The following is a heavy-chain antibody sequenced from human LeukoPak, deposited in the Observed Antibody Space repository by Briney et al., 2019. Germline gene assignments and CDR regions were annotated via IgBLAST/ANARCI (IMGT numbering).Heavy chain of an antibody. CDR1: GFTFSDHF. J-gene: IGHJ3*02. V-gene: IGHV3-72*01. D-gene: IGHD2-8*02. CDR3: ARKVIGSTTSGGLDI. Sequence: GGTLRLSCAASGFTFSDHFMDWVRQAPGKGLEGGGRSRNKAESYATEYAASVKGTFTISRDESKNSLYLQMNRLTTEDTAVYHCARKVIGSTTSGGLDIWGQGTMVTVSS. CDR2: SRNKAESYAT.